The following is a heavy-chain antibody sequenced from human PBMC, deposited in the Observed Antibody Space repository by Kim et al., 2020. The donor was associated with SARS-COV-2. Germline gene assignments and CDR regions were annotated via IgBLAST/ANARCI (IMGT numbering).Heavy chain of an antibody. CDR2: IYYTGTT. J-gene: IGHJ4*02. CDR3: AKGLN. Sequence: IYYTGTTNYNPSLKSRVTISIDTSKNQFSLKLSSVTAADTAVYYCAKGLNWGQGTLVTVSS. V-gene: IGHV4-39*01.